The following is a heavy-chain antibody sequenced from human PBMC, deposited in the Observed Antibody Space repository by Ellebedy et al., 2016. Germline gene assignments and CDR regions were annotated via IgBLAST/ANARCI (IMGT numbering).Heavy chain of an antibody. CDR1: GFTVSSDY. Sequence: GGSLRLSCAASGFTVSSDYMSWVRQAPGKGLEWVSVIYSDGNTYYADSVKGRFTISRDNSKNTLYLQMNSLRAEDTAVYYCTTERARLRWYVSYDYWGQGTLVTVSS. V-gene: IGHV3-53*01. CDR2: IYSDGNT. D-gene: IGHD4-23*01. J-gene: IGHJ4*02. CDR3: TTERARLRWYVSYDY.